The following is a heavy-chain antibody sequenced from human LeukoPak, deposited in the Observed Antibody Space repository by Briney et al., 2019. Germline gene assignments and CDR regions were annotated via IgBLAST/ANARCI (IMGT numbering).Heavy chain of an antibody. CDR3: ASYGSGSYYNPYYFDY. J-gene: IGHJ4*02. V-gene: IGHV4-30-2*02. Sequence: SQTLSLTCTVSGGSISSGGYYWSWIRQPPGKGLEWIGYIYHSGSTYYNPSLKSRVTISVDRSKNQFSLKLSSVTAADTAVYYCASYGSGSYYNPYYFDYWGQGTLVTVSS. CDR2: IYHSGST. D-gene: IGHD3-10*01. CDR1: GGSISSGGYY.